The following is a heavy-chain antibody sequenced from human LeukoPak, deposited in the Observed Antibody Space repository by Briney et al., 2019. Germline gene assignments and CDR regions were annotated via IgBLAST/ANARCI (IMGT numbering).Heavy chain of an antibody. D-gene: IGHD2-2*01. J-gene: IGHJ4*02. Sequence: GGSLRLSCAASGFTFDDYAMHWVRQAPGKGLEWVANIKQDGSEKYYVDSVKGRFTISRDNAKNSLYLQMNSLRAEDTAVYYCARGGALPAAAIPERWGQGTLVTVSS. CDR3: ARGGALPAAAIPER. CDR2: IKQDGSEK. V-gene: IGHV3-7*01. CDR1: GFTFDDYA.